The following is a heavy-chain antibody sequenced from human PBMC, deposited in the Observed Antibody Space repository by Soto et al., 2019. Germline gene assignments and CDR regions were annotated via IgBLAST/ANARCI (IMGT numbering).Heavy chain of an antibody. J-gene: IGHJ4*02. CDR1: GFTVSSNY. CDR3: ARDLGGPIYGDHDY. CDR2: IYSGGST. V-gene: IGHV3-66*01. Sequence: PGGSLRLSCAASGFTVSSNYMSWVRQAPGKGLEWVSVIYSGGSTYYADSVKGRFTISRDNSKNTLYLQMNSLRAEDTAVYYCARDLGGPIYGDHDYWGQGTLVTVSS. D-gene: IGHD4-17*01.